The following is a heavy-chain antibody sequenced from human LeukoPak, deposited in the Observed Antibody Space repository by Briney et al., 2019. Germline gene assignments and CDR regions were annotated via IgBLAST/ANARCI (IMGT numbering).Heavy chain of an antibody. D-gene: IGHD3/OR15-3a*01. J-gene: IGHJ4*02. V-gene: IGHV4-4*07. CDR1: GGSISSYC. Sequence: SETLSLTCTVCGGSISSYCWSWIRQPAGKGLEWIGRIYTSGGTNYNPSLKSRVTMSVDTSKNQFSLKLSSVTAADTAVYYCARGGGTGPFDYWGQGTLFTVSS. CDR3: ARGGGTGPFDY. CDR2: IYTSGGT.